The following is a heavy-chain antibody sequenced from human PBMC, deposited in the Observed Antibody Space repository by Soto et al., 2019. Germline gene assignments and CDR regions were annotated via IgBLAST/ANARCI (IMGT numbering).Heavy chain of an antibody. V-gene: IGHV2-5*02. Sequence: QITLKESGPALVKPTQTLTLTCNVSGFSLSTDGVGVGWIRQPPGKALEWLALIYWDDDNRYRPSLRSRLTITKDTSKNQVVLTMTNMDPVDTATYYCARRDYYASGSLTFDYCGQGTLVTVSS. CDR3: ARRDYYASGSLTFDY. CDR1: GFSLSTDGVG. CDR2: IYWDDDN. D-gene: IGHD3-10*01. J-gene: IGHJ4*02.